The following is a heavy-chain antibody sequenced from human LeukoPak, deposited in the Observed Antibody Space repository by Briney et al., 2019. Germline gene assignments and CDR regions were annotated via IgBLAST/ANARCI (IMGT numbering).Heavy chain of an antibody. CDR2: INPSGGST. V-gene: IGHV1-46*01. D-gene: IGHD4-17*01. CDR1: GYTFTSYY. Sequence: ASVTVSCKASGYTFTSYYMHWVRQAPGQGLEWMGIINPSGGSTSYAQKFQGRVTMTRDTSTSTVYMELSSLRSEDTAVYYCARDTYGDYGYYWGQGTLVTVSS. J-gene: IGHJ4*02. CDR3: ARDTYGDYGYY.